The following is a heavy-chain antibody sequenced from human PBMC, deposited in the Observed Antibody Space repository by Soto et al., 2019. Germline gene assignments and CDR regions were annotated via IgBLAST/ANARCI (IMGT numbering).Heavy chain of an antibody. CDR1: GYTFTSYY. V-gene: IGHV1-46*01. Sequence: ASVKVSCKASGYTFTSYYMPWVRQAPGQGLEWMGIINPSGGSTSYAQKFQGRVTMTRDTSTSTVYMELSSLRSEDTAVYYCARALAVAGSLDPLYYFDYWGQGTLVTVSS. D-gene: IGHD6-19*01. CDR2: INPSGGST. J-gene: IGHJ4*02. CDR3: ARALAVAGSLDPLYYFDY.